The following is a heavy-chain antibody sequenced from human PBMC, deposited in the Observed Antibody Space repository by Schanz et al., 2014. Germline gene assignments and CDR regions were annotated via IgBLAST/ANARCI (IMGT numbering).Heavy chain of an antibody. D-gene: IGHD4-17*01. Sequence: QVQLQESGPGLVKPSGTLSLTCAVSGASISSSNWWSWVRQPPGKGLEWIGEIYHSGNTNYNASLKSRVTISVDTSKNQFSLKLSSVTAADTAVYYCARDRGHGDLPGDIWGQGTMVTDSS. CDR1: GASISSSNW. V-gene: IGHV4-4*02. CDR2: IYHSGNT. CDR3: ARDRGHGDLPGDI. J-gene: IGHJ3*02.